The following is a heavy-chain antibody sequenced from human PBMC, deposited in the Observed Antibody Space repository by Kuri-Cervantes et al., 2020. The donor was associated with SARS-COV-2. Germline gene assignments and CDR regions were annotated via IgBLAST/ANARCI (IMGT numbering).Heavy chain of an antibody. J-gene: IGHJ6*02. D-gene: IGHD4-23*01. Sequence: GESLKISCAASGFTFSSYAMHWVRQAPGKGLEWVAVISYDGSNKYYADSVKGRFTISRDNSKNTLYLQTNSLRAEDTAVYYCARLRWDSGYYYGMDVWGQGTTVTVSS. V-gene: IGHV3-30*01. CDR2: ISYDGSNK. CDR1: GFTFSSYA. CDR3: ARLRWDSGYYYGMDV.